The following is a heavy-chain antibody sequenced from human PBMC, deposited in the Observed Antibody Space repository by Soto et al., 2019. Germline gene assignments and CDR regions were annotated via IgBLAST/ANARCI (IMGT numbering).Heavy chain of an antibody. V-gene: IGHV1-69*12. CDR2: IISIFGTP. J-gene: IGHJ4*02. CDR1: GGTFNSYV. CDR3: ARDLGSGYDPGDY. D-gene: IGHD5-12*01. Sequence: QVQLVQSGAAVKKPGSSVKVSCKASGGTFNSYVFNWVRQAPGQGLEWMGGIISIFGTPNYGQKFQGRVTITADESTRAGFMELSSLTSEDTDIYYCARDLGSGYDPGDYWGQGTLVTVSS.